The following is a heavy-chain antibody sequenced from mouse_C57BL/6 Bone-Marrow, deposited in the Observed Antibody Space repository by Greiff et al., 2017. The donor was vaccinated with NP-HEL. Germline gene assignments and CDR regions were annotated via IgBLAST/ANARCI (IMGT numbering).Heavy chain of an antibody. CDR1: GYSITSGYY. CDR3: ARARDGYYDYAMDY. CDR2: ISYDGSN. J-gene: IGHJ4*01. Sequence: EVKLQESGPGLVKPSQSLSLTCSVTGYSITSGYYWNWIRQFPGNKLEWMGYISYDGSNNYNPSLKNRISITRDTSKNQFFLKLNSVTTEDTATYYCARARDGYYDYAMDYWGQGTSVTVSS. V-gene: IGHV3-6*01. D-gene: IGHD2-3*01.